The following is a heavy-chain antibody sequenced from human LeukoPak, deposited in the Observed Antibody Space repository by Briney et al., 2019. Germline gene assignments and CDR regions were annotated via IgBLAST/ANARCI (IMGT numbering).Heavy chain of an antibody. J-gene: IGHJ2*01. V-gene: IGHV3-33*08. Sequence: GGSLRLSCTASGFVFSNYAIHWVRQAPGKGLEWVAVIWYDGTSKYYVDSVKGRFTISRDNYKNTLYLQMDGLRVEDTAVYYCARGPCGDDCFSYWYFDLWGRGTLVTVSS. CDR1: GFVFSNYA. D-gene: IGHD2-21*02. CDR2: IWYDGTSK. CDR3: ARGPCGDDCFSYWYFDL.